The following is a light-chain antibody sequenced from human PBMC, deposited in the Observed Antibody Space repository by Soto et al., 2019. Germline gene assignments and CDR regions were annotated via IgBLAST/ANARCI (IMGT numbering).Light chain of an antibody. Sequence: EIVLTQSPGSLSLSPGERATLSCRASQSVDSSFFAWYQQKHGQAPRLLIYGASNRATGIPDRFSGGGSGTDFTLTITGLEPEYFAVYYCEQYVFSVTFGQGTKVEI. V-gene: IGKV3-20*01. CDR2: GAS. CDR3: EQYVFSVT. CDR1: QSVDSSF. J-gene: IGKJ1*01.